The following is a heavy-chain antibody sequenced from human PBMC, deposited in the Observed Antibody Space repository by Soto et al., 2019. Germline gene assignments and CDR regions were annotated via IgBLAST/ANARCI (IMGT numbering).Heavy chain of an antibody. V-gene: IGHV4-31*03. J-gene: IGHJ4*02. CDR3: ARVDSASWLDY. CDR2: IYYSGDT. D-gene: IGHD2-2*01. Sequence: SETLSLTCSVPGGSVSNGAHYWSWIRQRPGKGLEWIGYIYYSGDTQYNPSLKSRLTISVDTSKDQFSLKLTSVTAADAAVYYCARVDSASWLDYWGQGTLVTVSS. CDR1: GGSVSNGAHY.